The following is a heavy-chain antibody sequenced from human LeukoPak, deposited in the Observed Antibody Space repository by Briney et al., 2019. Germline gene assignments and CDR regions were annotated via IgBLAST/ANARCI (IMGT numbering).Heavy chain of an antibody. J-gene: IGHJ4*02. V-gene: IGHV3-30*02. CDR1: GFSFSSYG. D-gene: IGHD2-2*01. CDR2: MRYDGSDI. CDR3: ARVGVGMYHFDH. Sequence: GGSLRLSCAASGFSFSSYGMHWVRQAPGKGLEWVAFMRYDGSDIYYADSARGRFTISRDNAKNTLYLQMSSLRAEDTAVYYCARVGVGMYHFDHWGQGTLVTVSS.